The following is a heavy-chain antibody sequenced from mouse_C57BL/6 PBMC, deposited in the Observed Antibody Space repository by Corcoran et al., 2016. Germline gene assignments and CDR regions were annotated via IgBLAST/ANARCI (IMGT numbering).Heavy chain of an antibody. J-gene: IGHJ1*03. Sequence: QVQLQQSGPELVKPGASVKISCKASGYTFTDYYINWVKQRPGQGLEWIGWIFPGSGSTYYNEKFKGKATLTVDKSSSTAYMLLSSLTSEDSAVYFCARAGPLTGSYWYFDVWGTGTTVTVSS. V-gene: IGHV1-75*01. D-gene: IGHD4-1*01. CDR1: GYTFTDYY. CDR2: IFPGSGST. CDR3: ARAGPLTGSYWYFDV.